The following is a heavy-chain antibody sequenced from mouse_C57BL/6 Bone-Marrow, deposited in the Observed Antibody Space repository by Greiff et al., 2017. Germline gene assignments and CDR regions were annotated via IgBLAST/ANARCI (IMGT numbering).Heavy chain of an antibody. CDR2: ISSGGSYT. CDR3: ARQFSYSNYDYFDY. Sequence: EVKLVESGGDLVKPGGSLKLSCAASGFTFSSYGMSLVRQTPDKRLEWVATISSGGSYTYYPDSVKGRFTISRDNAKNTLYLQMSSLKSEDTAMYYCARQFSYSNYDYFDYWGQGTTLTVSS. CDR1: GFTFSSYG. V-gene: IGHV5-6*01. D-gene: IGHD2-5*01. J-gene: IGHJ2*01.